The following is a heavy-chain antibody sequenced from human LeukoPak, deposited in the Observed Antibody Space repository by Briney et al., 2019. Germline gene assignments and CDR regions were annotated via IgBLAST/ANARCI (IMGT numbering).Heavy chain of an antibody. CDR1: GFTFSIYW. V-gene: IGHV3-7*03. Sequence: GGSRRLSCAASGFTFSIYWMSWVRQAPGKGLEWVANIKQDGSERYYVDSVKGRFTLSRDNAKNSLYLQMNSLRAEDTAVYYCARGRRDPWRFEVVTSYYYYGMDVWGQGTTVTVSS. J-gene: IGHJ6*02. CDR2: IKQDGSER. CDR3: ARGRRDPWRFEVVTSYYYYGMDV. D-gene: IGHD2-21*01.